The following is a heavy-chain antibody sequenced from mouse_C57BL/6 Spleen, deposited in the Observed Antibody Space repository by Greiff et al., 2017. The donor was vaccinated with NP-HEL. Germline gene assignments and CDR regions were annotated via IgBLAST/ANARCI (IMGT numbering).Heavy chain of an antibody. CDR2: ISSGGDYI. Sequence: EVKLLESGEGLVKPGGSLKLSCAASGFTFSSYAMSWVRQTPEKRLEWVAYISSGGDYIYYADTVKGRFTISRDNARNTLYLQMSSLKSEDTAMYYGTRDWYYYGSSDDYFDYWGQGTTLTVSS. CDR3: TRDWYYYGSSDDYFDY. D-gene: IGHD1-1*01. V-gene: IGHV5-9-1*02. CDR1: GFTFSSYA. J-gene: IGHJ2*01.